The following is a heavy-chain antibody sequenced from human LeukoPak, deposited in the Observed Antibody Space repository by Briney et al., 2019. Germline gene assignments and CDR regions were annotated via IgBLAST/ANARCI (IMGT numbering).Heavy chain of an antibody. D-gene: IGHD6-13*01. CDR2: IDPSDSYT. J-gene: IGHJ4*02. CDR3: GIHYSSSSYDY. V-gene: IGHV5-10-1*01. CDR1: GYSFTTYW. Sequence: GDSLKISCKGSGYSFTTYWISWVRQMPGKGLEWMGTIDPSDSYTNSSPSFQGHVTISADKSISTAYLQWSSLKASDTAMYYCGIHYSSSSYDYWGQGTLVTVSS.